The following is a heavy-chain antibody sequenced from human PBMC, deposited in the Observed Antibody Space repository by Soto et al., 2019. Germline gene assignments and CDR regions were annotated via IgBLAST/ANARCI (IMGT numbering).Heavy chain of an antibody. CDR1: GFTFSSNG. V-gene: IGHV3-30*18. D-gene: IGHD4-17*01. CDR3: AKDHFGSYGDYSYFDY. Sequence: QVQLVESGGGVVQPGRSLRLSCAGSGFTFSSNGMHWVRQAPGKGLEWVAVISPDGSDEYYADSVKGRFIISRDNSKNTLFLQMNSLRPEDTAVYYCAKDHFGSYGDYSYFDYWGQGTRVTVSS. J-gene: IGHJ4*02. CDR2: ISPDGSDE.